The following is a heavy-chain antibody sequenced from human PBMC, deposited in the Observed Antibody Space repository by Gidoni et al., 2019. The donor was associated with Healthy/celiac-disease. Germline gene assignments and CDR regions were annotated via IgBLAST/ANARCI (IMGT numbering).Heavy chain of an antibody. Sequence: QAQLQESCPGLVKPSQTLSLTCTVSGGSISSGRYYWSWTRQPAGKGLEWIGRIYTSGSTNYNPSHKRRVTISVDTSKNQFALKLSSVTAADTAVYYCARGRREVPAAILWFDPWGQGTLVTVSS. CDR2: IYTSGST. V-gene: IGHV4-61*02. CDR1: GGSISSGRYY. J-gene: IGHJ5*02. CDR3: ARGRREVPAAILWFDP. D-gene: IGHD2-2*01.